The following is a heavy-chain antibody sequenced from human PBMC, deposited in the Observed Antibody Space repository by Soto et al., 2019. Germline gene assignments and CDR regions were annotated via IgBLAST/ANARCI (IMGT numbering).Heavy chain of an antibody. CDR2: IYYSGST. CDR1: GGSISSSNYY. J-gene: IGHJ6*02. Sequence: SETLSLTCTVSGGSISSSNYYWGWVRQPPGKGLEWIGTIYYSGSTYYNPSLKSRVTMSIDTSKNQFSLKLSSVTAADTAVYYCASPLWERGEYYYYVMDVWGQGTTVTVSS. D-gene: IGHD1-26*01. V-gene: IGHV4-39*01. CDR3: ASPLWERGEYYYYVMDV.